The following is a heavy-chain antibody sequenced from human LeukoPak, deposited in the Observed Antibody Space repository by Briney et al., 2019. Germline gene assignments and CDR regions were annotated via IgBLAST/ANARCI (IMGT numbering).Heavy chain of an antibody. CDR1: GFTFSHYA. CDR2: ISSNGGST. J-gene: IGHJ3*02. Sequence: GGSLRLSCAASGFTFSHYAMHWVRQAPGKGLEYVSAISSNGGSTYYANSVKGRFTISRDNSKNTLYLQMNSLIAEDMGVYYVSRDSITVSLGAFDIWGQGTMVIVS. V-gene: IGHV3-64*01. D-gene: IGHD2-8*01. CDR3: SRDSITVSLGAFDI.